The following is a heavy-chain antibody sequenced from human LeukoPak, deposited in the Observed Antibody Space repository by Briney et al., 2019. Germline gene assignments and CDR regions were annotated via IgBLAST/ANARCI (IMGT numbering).Heavy chain of an antibody. CDR2: IYYSGST. CDR3: AVGGYSHYYYYMDV. D-gene: IGHD3-22*01. Sequence: SETLSLTCTVSGGSISSYYWSWIRQSPGKGLEWIGYIYYSGSTNYNPSLKSRVTISVDTSKNQFSLKLSSVTAADTAVYYCAVGGYSHYYYYMDVWGKGTTVTVSS. CDR1: GGSISSYY. J-gene: IGHJ6*03. V-gene: IGHV4-59*01.